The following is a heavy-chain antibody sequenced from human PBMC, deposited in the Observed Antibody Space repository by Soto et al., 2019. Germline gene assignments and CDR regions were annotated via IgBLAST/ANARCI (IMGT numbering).Heavy chain of an antibody. CDR3: IQSRCGGDCLQSYASHYYYGMDV. CDR1: GFSLSTSGVG. D-gene: IGHD2-21*02. V-gene: IGHV2-5*02. CDR2: IYWDDDK. J-gene: IGHJ6*02. Sequence: QITLKESGPTLVKPTQTLTLTCTFSGFSLSTSGVGVGWIRQPPGKALEWLALIYWDDDKRYSPSLRSRLSISKDTSKNQVVLTMTNMDPVATATYHCIQSRCGGDCLQSYASHYYYGMDVWGQGTTVTVSS.